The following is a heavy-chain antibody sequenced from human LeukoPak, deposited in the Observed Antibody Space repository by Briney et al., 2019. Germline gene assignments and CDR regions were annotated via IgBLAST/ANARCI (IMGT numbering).Heavy chain of an antibody. CDR2: IKQDGSEK. Sequence: PGGSLRLSCAASGFTFSGYWMSWVRQAPGKGLEWVANIKQDGSEKYYVDSVKGRFTISRDNAKNSLYLQMNSLRAEDTAVYYCASLGYWGQGTLATVSS. J-gene: IGHJ4*02. V-gene: IGHV3-7*03. CDR1: GFTFSGYW. CDR3: ASLGY.